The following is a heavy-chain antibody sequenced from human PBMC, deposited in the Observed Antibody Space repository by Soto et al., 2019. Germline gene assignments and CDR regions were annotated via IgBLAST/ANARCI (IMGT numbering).Heavy chain of an antibody. CDR3: AHSGWLGGRLEVDY. Sequence: QVTLKESGPTLLRPTQTLTLTCTFSGFSLNTSGVGVGWIRQPPGRALEWLALIYWDDDKRYSPSLKNRLAITKDTSKNQVVLTMANMDPVDTGTYYCAHSGWLGGRLEVDYWGQGALVTVST. V-gene: IGHV2-5*02. D-gene: IGHD3-10*01. CDR1: GFSLNTSGVG. J-gene: IGHJ4*02. CDR2: IYWDDDK.